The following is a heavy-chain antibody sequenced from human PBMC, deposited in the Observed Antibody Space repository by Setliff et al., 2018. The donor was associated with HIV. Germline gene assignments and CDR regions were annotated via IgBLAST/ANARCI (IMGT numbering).Heavy chain of an antibody. Sequence: QPGGSLRLSCAVSGFTVSNNYMGWVRQAPGKGLESVSVMYSGGGTNYADSVKGRFTISRDNSKNTLYLQMNNLRAEDTALYYCVAGGCNGAICSWGQGTLVTVSS. V-gene: IGHV3-53*01. CDR3: VAGGCNGAICS. CDR1: GFTVSNNY. J-gene: IGHJ5*02. D-gene: IGHD2-15*01. CDR2: MYSGGGT.